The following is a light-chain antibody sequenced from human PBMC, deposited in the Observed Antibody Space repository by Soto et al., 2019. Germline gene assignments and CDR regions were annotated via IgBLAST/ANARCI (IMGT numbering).Light chain of an antibody. Sequence: DIVMTQSPDSLAVSLGERATIHCKYSHSLLYHSNDKNYLGWYQQKPGHPPRVLIYWASTRESGVSDRFSGSGSRTDFTLTISSLQAEDVAVYYCQQYYETPYTFGQGTKREI. CDR3: QQYYETPYT. CDR1: HSLLYHSNDKNY. V-gene: IGKV4-1*01. CDR2: WAS. J-gene: IGKJ2*01.